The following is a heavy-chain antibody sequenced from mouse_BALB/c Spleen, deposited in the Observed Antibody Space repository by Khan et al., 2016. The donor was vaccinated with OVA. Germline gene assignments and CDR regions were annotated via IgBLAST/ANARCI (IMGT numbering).Heavy chain of an antibody. Sequence: VQLQESGAELARPGASVKLSCKASGYTFTDYYINWVKQRTGQGLEWIGAIFPGSGDTYYNEKFKGKATLTADKSSTTAYMQLSSLTAEASAVYCCARRNYFGYTFAYWGQGTLVTVSA. D-gene: IGHD1-2*01. V-gene: IGHV1-77*01. CDR1: GYTFTDYY. CDR3: ARRNYFGYTFAY. CDR2: IFPGSGDT. J-gene: IGHJ3*01.